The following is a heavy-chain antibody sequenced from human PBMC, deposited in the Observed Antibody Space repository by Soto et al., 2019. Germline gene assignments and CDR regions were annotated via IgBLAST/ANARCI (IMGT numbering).Heavy chain of an antibody. J-gene: IGHJ6*02. CDR2: ISSSSSYI. D-gene: IGHD3-22*01. V-gene: IGHV3-21*01. CDR1: GFTFSSYS. CDR3: ASRAYYDSSGPRRSGMDV. Sequence: GGSLRLSCAASGFTFSSYSMNWVRQAPGKGLEWVSSISSSSSYIYYADSVKGRFTISRDNAKNSLYLQMNSLRAEDTAVYYCASRAYYDSSGPRRSGMDVWGQGTTVTVSS.